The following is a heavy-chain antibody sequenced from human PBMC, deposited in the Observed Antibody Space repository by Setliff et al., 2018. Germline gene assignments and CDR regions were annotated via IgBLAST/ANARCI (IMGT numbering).Heavy chain of an antibody. V-gene: IGHV4-59*08. CDR2: IYYSGST. CDR3: ARSRAAANDY. CDR1: GGSISSHY. D-gene: IGHD6-13*01. J-gene: IGHJ4*02. Sequence: LSLTCAVSGGSISSHYWSWIRQPPGKGLEWIGSIYYSGSTNYNPSLKSRVTISVDTSKNQFSLKLSSVTAADTAVYYCARSRAAANDYWGQGTLVTVSS.